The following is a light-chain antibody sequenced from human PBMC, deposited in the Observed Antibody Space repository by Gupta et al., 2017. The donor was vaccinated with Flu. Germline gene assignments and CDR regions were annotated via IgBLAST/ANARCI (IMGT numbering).Light chain of an antibody. Sequence: QSALTQPASVSGSPGQSITVSCTGTTSDIGAYNYVSWYQQHPGKAPKLLIYEVTHRPSGVANRFSASKSGNTASLTISGHQAEDEADYFCSSYSGSITLLFGGGTKLTVL. CDR1: TSDIGAYNY. CDR2: EVT. CDR3: SSYSGSITLL. J-gene: IGLJ2*01. V-gene: IGLV2-14*01.